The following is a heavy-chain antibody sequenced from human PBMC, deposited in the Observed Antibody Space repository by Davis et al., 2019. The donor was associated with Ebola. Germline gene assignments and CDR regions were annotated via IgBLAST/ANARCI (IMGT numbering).Heavy chain of an antibody. V-gene: IGHV3-7*01. CDR2: IKQDGSEK. CDR3: ARDREDYSSGFSFGFDH. Sequence: AGSLRLSCAASGFTFSSYWMSWVRQAPGKGLEWVANIKQDGSEKYYVDSVKGRFTISRDNAKNSLYLQMNSLRAEDTAVYYCARDREDYSSGFSFGFDHWGQGTLVTVSS. CDR1: GFTFSSYW. J-gene: IGHJ4*02. D-gene: IGHD6-19*01.